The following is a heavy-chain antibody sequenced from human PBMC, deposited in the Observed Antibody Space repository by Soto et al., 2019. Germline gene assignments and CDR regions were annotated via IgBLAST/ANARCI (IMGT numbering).Heavy chain of an antibody. Sequence: TLSLTCTVSGGSISSGGYYWSWIRQHPGKGLEWIGYIYYSGSTYYNPSLKSRVTISVDTSKNQFSLKLSSVTDADTAVYYCARDKITGLFDYWGQGTLVPSPQ. D-gene: IGHD2-8*02. CDR2: IYYSGST. CDR3: ARDKITGLFDY. V-gene: IGHV4-31*03. CDR1: GGSISSGGYY. J-gene: IGHJ4*02.